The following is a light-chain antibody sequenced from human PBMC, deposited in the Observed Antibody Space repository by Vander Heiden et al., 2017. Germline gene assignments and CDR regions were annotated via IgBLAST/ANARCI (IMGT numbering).Light chain of an antibody. Sequence: EIVLTQSPSTLSLSPGERATLSCRASQSVSSYLVWYQQKHGQAPRLLIYDASNRATGIQPRFSGSGSGTDLMITISSVEPEDCAVYYWQQSSNWPLTLGGGTKVEIK. V-gene: IGKV3-11*01. CDR2: DAS. CDR3: QQSSNWPLT. J-gene: IGKJ4*01. CDR1: QSVSSY.